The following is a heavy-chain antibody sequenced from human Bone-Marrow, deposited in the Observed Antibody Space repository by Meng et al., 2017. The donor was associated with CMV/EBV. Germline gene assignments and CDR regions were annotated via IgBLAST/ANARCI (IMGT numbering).Heavy chain of an antibody. D-gene: IGHD3-3*01. V-gene: IGHV1-46*01. Sequence: ASVKVSCKASGYTFTSYYMHWVRQAPGQGLEWMGIINPSGGSTSYAQKFQGRVTMTRDTSTSTVYMELSSLRSEDTAVYYCARDRENPAIFGVVGGVRAANDAFDIWGQGTMVTVSS. J-gene: IGHJ3*02. CDR3: ARDRENPAIFGVVGGVRAANDAFDI. CDR2: INPSGGST. CDR1: GYTFTSYY.